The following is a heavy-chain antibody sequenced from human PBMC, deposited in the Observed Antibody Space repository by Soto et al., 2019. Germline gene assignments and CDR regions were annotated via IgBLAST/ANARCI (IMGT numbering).Heavy chain of an antibody. CDR3: ARARITGTSPLADAFDI. J-gene: IGHJ3*02. D-gene: IGHD1-7*01. CDR1: GGSFSGYY. V-gene: IGHV4-34*01. Sequence: SETLSLTCAVYGGSFSGYYWSWIRQPPGKGLEWIGEINHSGSTNYNPSLKSRVTISVDTSKNQFSLKLSSVTAADTAVYYCARARITGTSPLADAFDIWGQGTMVTV. CDR2: INHSGST.